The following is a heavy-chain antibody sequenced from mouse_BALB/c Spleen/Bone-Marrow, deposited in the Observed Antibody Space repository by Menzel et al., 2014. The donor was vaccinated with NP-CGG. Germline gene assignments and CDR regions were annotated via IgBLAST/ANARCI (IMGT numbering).Heavy chain of an antibody. CDR3: GKVYDYDGWYFDV. V-gene: IGHV1-37*01. CDR2: INPYNGDT. Sequence: EVKLQESGPELVKPGASVKISCKASGYSFTGYFMNRVKQSHGKSLEWIGRINPYNGDTFYNQKFKGKATLTVDKSSSTAHMELLSLTSEDSAVYYCGKVYDYDGWYFDVWGAGTTVTVSS. CDR1: GYSFTGYF. D-gene: IGHD2-4*01. J-gene: IGHJ1*01.